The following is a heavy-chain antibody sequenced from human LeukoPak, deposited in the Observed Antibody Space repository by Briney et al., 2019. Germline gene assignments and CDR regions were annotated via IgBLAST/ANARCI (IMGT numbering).Heavy chain of an antibody. CDR3: ARGRDGYNYGGFDY. Sequence: GGSLRLSCAASGFTLSSYAIHWVRQAPGKGLEWVAVISYDGSNKYYAASVKGRFTISRDNSKNTLYLQMNSLRAEDTAVYYCARGRDGYNYGGFDYWGQGTLVTVSS. D-gene: IGHD5-24*01. J-gene: IGHJ4*02. CDR2: ISYDGSNK. V-gene: IGHV3-30*04. CDR1: GFTLSSYA.